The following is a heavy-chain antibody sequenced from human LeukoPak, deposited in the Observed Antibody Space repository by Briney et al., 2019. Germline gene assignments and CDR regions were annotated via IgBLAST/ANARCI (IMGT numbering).Heavy chain of an antibody. CDR2: ISSNGGST. CDR3: VVSYLYAFDI. D-gene: IGHD5-18*01. V-gene: IGHV3-64D*09. Sequence: GASLRLSCSASGFTFSTYAMHWVRQAPGKGLEYVSAISSNGGSTYYADSVKGRFTISRDNSKSTLYLQMSSLRAEDTAVYYCVVSYLYAFDIWGQGTMVTVSS. J-gene: IGHJ3*02. CDR1: GFTFSTYA.